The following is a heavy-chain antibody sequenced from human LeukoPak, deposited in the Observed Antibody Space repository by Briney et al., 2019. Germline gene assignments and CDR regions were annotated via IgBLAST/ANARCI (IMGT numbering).Heavy chain of an antibody. Sequence: PSETLSLTCAVSGVSFDDYYWSWVRQPPGKGLEWIGSIYYSGSTYYNPSLKSRVTISVDTSKNQFSLKLSSVTAADTAVYYCARHSRSNWFDPWGQGTLVTVSS. V-gene: IGHV4-39*01. CDR1: GVSFDDYY. CDR3: ARHSRSNWFDP. J-gene: IGHJ5*02. CDR2: IYYSGST.